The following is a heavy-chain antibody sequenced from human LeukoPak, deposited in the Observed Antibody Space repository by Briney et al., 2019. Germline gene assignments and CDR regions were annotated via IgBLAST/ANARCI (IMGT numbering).Heavy chain of an antibody. CDR3: ARTTPMSTIDY. J-gene: IGHJ4*02. D-gene: IGHD5-18*01. CDR1: GGSISSYY. V-gene: IGHV4-4*07. Sequence: PSETLSLTCAVSGGSISSYYWSWIRQPAGKGLEWIGRLYTSGSTNYNPSLKSRVTMSVDTSKNQFSLKLSSVTAADTAVYYCARTTPMSTIDYWGQGTLVTVSS. CDR2: LYTSGST.